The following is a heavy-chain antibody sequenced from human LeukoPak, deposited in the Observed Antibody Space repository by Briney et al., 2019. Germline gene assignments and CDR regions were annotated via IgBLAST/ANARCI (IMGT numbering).Heavy chain of an antibody. D-gene: IGHD6-19*01. Sequence: SGGSLRLSCAASGFTFSSYWMSWVRQAPGKGLEWVANIKKDGSGKYYVDSVKGRFTISRDNVNNSLYLQMNSLRAEDTAVYYCARGGGWYPDYWGQGTLVTVSS. CDR2: IKKDGSGK. CDR3: ARGGGWYPDY. CDR1: GFTFSSYW. V-gene: IGHV3-7*03. J-gene: IGHJ4*02.